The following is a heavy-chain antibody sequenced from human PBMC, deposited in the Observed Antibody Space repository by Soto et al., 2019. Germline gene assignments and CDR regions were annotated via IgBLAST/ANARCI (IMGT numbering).Heavy chain of an antibody. D-gene: IGHD3-22*01. V-gene: IGHV3-33*01. CDR1: GFTFRSYG. J-gene: IGHJ4*02. Sequence: QVQLVESGGGVVQPGRSLRLSCAASGFTFRSYGMRWVRQTPTKGLEWVAVIWYDGSRRYYADSVNGRFTISRDDSKNTLYLQINSLRAVDTAVYYCARDSGVVAVDLDYWGQGVLVTVSS. CDR2: IWYDGSRR. CDR3: ARDSGVVAVDLDY.